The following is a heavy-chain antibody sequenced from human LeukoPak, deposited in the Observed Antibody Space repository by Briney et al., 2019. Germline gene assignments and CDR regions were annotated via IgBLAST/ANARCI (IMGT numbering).Heavy chain of an antibody. Sequence: GRSLRLSCAASGFTFDDYAMHWVRQGQGKGLEWVSGISWNSGNTAYADSVKGRFTISRDNAKNSLYLQMNSLRAEDRALYYCAKDFSYDSSGLLDYWGQGTLVTVSS. J-gene: IGHJ4*02. V-gene: IGHV3-9*01. CDR2: ISWNSGNT. D-gene: IGHD3-22*01. CDR3: AKDFSYDSSGLLDY. CDR1: GFTFDDYA.